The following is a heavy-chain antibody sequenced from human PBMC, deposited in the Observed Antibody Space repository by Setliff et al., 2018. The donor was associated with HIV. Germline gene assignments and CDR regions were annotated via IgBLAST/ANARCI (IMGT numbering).Heavy chain of an antibody. CDR3: ARRTIWGDAFDV. D-gene: IGHD3-16*01. J-gene: IGHJ3*01. V-gene: IGHV4-38-2*01. Sequence: SETLSLTCSVSGYSLSSGFYWGWIRQAPGKGLEWIANIYHSGNTYNNPYLKSRVTMSLDTSKNQVSLRLTSVTAADTAIYYCARRTIWGDAFDVWGQGAMVTVSS. CDR2: IYHSGNT. CDR1: GYSLSSGFY.